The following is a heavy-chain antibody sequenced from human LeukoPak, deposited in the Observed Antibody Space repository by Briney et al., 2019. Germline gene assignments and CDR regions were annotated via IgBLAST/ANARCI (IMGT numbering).Heavy chain of an antibody. CDR1: GFTFDDYT. V-gene: IGHV3-9*01. CDR2: ITWNRDNI. Sequence: GRSLRLSCTVSGFTFDDYTMHWVRHTPGKGLEWVAGITWNRDNIGYGDSVKGRFTISRDNVKNTLYLQMNSLRAEDTAVYYCARDRALLPDYWGQGTLVTVSS. CDR3: ARDRALLPDY. J-gene: IGHJ4*02.